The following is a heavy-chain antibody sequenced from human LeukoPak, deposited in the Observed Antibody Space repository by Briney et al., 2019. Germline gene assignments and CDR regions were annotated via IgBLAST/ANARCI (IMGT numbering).Heavy chain of an antibody. V-gene: IGHV3-7*01. CDR3: ARDSDSSSFDC. J-gene: IGHJ4*02. Sequence: GGSLRLSCAASGFTFSSYSMNWVRQVPGKGLEWVANIKQDGSEKYYVDSVKGRFTISRDNAKNSLYLQMNSLRAEDTAIYYCARDSDSSSFDCWGQGTLVAVSS. CDR2: IKQDGSEK. D-gene: IGHD6-6*01. CDR1: GFTFSSYS.